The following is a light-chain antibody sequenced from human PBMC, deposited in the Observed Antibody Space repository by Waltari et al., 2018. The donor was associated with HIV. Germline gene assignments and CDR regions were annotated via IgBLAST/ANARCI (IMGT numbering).Light chain of an antibody. V-gene: IGLV2-11*01. CDR3: CSYAGSYTEV. Sequence: QSALTQPRSVSGSPGPSVTISCTGTSTDVGGYNYVSWFQQHPGKAPKLRIYDVSKRPSGVPDRFSGSKSGNTASLTISGLQAEDEADYYCCSYAGSYTEVFGGGTKLTVL. CDR2: DVS. CDR1: STDVGGYNY. J-gene: IGLJ2*01.